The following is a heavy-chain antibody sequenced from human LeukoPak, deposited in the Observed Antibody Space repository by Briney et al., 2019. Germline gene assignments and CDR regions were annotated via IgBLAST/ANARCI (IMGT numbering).Heavy chain of an antibody. V-gene: IGHV3-7*01. Sequence: YPGGSLRLSCAASGFTFSSYWMSWVRQAPGKGLEWVANIKQDGSEKYYVDSVKGRFTISRDNANNSLYLQMNTLRAEDTAVYYCVRDSSGYYSGIDYWGQGTLVTVSS. CDR1: GFTFSSYW. CDR3: VRDSSGYYSGIDY. CDR2: IKQDGSEK. J-gene: IGHJ4*02. D-gene: IGHD3-22*01.